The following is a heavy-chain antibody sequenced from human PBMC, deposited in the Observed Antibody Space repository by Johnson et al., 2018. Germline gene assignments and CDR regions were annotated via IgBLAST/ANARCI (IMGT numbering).Heavy chain of an antibody. CDR1: GYTFASYD. D-gene: IGHD6-13*01. CDR2: MSPNSGNT. V-gene: IGHV1-8*01. J-gene: IGHJ3*02. Sequence: QVQLVQSGAEVKKPGASVKVSCKASGYTFASYDLNWVRQATGQGLEWVGWMSPNSGNTVYAQKFQGRVTMTRNTSISTAFMELSSLRSESTAVYYCARDGDPAAANDAFDIWGQGTMVTVSS. CDR3: ARDGDPAAANDAFDI.